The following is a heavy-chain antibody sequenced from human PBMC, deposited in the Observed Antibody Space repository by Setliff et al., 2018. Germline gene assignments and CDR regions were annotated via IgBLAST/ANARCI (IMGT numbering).Heavy chain of an antibody. Sequence: GASVKVSCKASGYTFTGYYMHWVRQAPGQGLEWMGGIIPIFGTANYAQKFQGRVTITADKSTSTAYMELSSLRSEDTAVYYCARREMATIVDYYYYGMDVWGQGTTVTVSS. CDR2: IIPIFGTA. V-gene: IGHV1-69*06. J-gene: IGHJ6*02. D-gene: IGHD5-12*01. CDR1: GYTFTGYY. CDR3: ARREMATIVDYYYYGMDV.